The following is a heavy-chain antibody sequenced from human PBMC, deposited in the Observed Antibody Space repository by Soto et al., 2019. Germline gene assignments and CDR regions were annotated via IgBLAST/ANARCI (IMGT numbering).Heavy chain of an antibody. CDR2: IYGDNDK. Sequence: QITLKESGPSPVKPTQTLTVTCTFSGFSLSNSGVGVACIRQPPGKALEWLALIYGDNDKRYSPSLKTRLTXTXXXSXXQVVLTMTNMDPVDTATYYCAHCTLHDYGDYDPGTSHVFDSWGQGTLVTVSS. CDR1: GFSLSNSGVG. J-gene: IGHJ4*02. V-gene: IGHV2-5*02. D-gene: IGHD4-17*01. CDR3: AHCTLHDYGDYDPGTSHVFDS.